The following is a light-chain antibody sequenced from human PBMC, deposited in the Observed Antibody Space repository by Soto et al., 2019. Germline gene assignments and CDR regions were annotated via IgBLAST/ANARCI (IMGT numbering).Light chain of an antibody. Sequence: DIVMTQTPLSSTVTLGQPASISCRSSQSLLHSDGNTYLSWLQQRPGQPPRLLIYKVSKRLSVVPRRSSVSGEGTDSTPRISRVQAEDVGVYYCMHANQWQFTSGQGTKLEI. CDR3: MHANQWQFT. V-gene: IGKV2-24*01. CDR2: KVS. CDR1: QSLLHSDGNTY. J-gene: IGKJ2*01.